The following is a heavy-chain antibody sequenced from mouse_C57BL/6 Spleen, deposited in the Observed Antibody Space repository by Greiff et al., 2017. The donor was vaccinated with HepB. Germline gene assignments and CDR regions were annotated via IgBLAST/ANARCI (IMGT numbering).Heavy chain of an antibody. J-gene: IGHJ4*01. V-gene: IGHV14-4*01. CDR1: GFNIKDDY. Sequence: DVKLQESGAELVRPGASVKLSCTASGFNIKDDYMHWVKQRPEQGLEWIGWIDPENGDTEYASKFQGKATITADTSSNTAYLQLSSLTSEDTAVYYCTFNWDYAMDYWGQGTSVTVSS. CDR2: IDPENGDT. CDR3: TFNWDYAMDY. D-gene: IGHD4-1*01.